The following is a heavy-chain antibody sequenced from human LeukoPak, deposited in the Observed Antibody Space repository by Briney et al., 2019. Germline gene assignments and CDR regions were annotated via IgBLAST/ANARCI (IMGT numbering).Heavy chain of an antibody. V-gene: IGHV3-7*01. J-gene: IGHJ4*02. D-gene: IGHD3-22*01. CDR1: GFTFSNYY. Sequence: PGGSLRLSCEASGFTFSNYYMSWVRQAPGKGLEWVANIKQDGSEKYYVDSVKGRFTISRDNAKNSLYLQMNSLRAEDTAVYYCATSTYYYDSSGYYNFDYWGQGTLVTVSS. CDR3: ATSTYYYDSSGYYNFDY. CDR2: IKQDGSEK.